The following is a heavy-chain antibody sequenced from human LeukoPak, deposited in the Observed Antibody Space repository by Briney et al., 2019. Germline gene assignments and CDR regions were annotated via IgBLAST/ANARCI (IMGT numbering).Heavy chain of an antibody. Sequence: ASVKVSCKASGYTFTSYYMHWVRQAPGQGLEWMGIINPSGGSTSYAQKFQGRVTMTRDTSTSTVYMELSSLRSEDTAVYYCASYDSSGYYLDYWGQGTLVTVSS. CDR2: INPSGGST. V-gene: IGHV1-46*01. D-gene: IGHD3-22*01. CDR3: ASYDSSGYYLDY. J-gene: IGHJ4*02. CDR1: GYTFTSYY.